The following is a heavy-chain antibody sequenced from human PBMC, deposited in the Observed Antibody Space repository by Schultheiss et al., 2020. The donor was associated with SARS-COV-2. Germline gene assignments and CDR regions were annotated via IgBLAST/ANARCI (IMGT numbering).Heavy chain of an antibody. CDR2: ISYDGSNK. Sequence: GGSLRLSCAASGFTFSSYAMHWVGQAPGKGLEWVAVISYDGSNKYYADSVKGRFTISRDNSKNTLYLQMNSLRAEDTAVYYCASTRITSGYYFDYWGQGTLVTVSS. CDR1: GFTFSSYA. CDR3: ASTRITSGYYFDY. J-gene: IGHJ4*02. D-gene: IGHD3-10*01. V-gene: IGHV3-30*01.